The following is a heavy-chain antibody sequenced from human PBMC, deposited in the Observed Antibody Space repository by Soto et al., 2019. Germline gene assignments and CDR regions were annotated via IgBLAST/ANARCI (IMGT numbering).Heavy chain of an antibody. J-gene: IGHJ4*02. CDR2: IIPIFGTA. CDR1: GGTFSSYA. D-gene: IGHD3-22*01. Sequence: ASVKVSCKASGGTFSSYAISWVRQAPGQGLEWMGGIIPIFGTANYAQKFQGRVTITADESTSTAYMELSSLRSEDTAVYYCARTGLRYYDSSGSFDYWGQGTLVTVSS. CDR3: ARTGLRYYDSSGSFDY. V-gene: IGHV1-69*13.